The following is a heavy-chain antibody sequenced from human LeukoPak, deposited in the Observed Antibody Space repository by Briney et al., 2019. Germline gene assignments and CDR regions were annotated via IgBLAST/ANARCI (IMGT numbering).Heavy chain of an antibody. Sequence: SETLSLTCTVSGGSISSTSYYWGWIRQPPGKGLEWIGSIYYSGSTYYNPSLKSRVAISVDTSKNQFSLKLSSVTAADTAVYYCARLLRVGYCSTTSCNWFDPWGQGTLVTVSS. CDR2: IYYSGST. CDR3: ARLLRVGYCSTTSCNWFDP. CDR1: GGSISSTSYY. J-gene: IGHJ5*02. D-gene: IGHD2-2*03. V-gene: IGHV4-39*07.